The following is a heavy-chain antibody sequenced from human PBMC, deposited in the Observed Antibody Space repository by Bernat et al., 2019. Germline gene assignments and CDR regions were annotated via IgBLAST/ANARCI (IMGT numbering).Heavy chain of an antibody. D-gene: IGHD4-23*01. CDR1: GFTFSSYW. V-gene: IGHV3-74*02. CDR2: INSDGSST. J-gene: IGHJ4*02. CDR3: ARGVGPKYGGNSGGNFDY. Sequence: EVQVVESGGGLVQPGGSLRLSCAASGFTFSSYWMHWVRQAPGKGLVWVSRINSDGSSTSYADSVKGRFTISRDNAKNTLYLQMNSLRAEDTAVYYCARGVGPKYGGNSGGNFDYWGQGTLVTVSS.